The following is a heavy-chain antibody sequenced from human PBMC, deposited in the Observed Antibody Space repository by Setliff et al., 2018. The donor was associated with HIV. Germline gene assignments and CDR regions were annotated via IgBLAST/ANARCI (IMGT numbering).Heavy chain of an antibody. CDR3: VRTTSGWYLDAFDI. Sequence: GESLKISCKGFGYSFTNFLIGWVRQMPGKGLEWMGIVSPGDSGTSYSPSFQGQVTMSADKSISTAYLQWSSLKASDTAMYYCVRTTSGWYLDAFDIWGQGTMVTVSS. CDR1: GYSFTNFL. D-gene: IGHD6-19*01. V-gene: IGHV5-51*01. J-gene: IGHJ3*02. CDR2: VSPGDSGT.